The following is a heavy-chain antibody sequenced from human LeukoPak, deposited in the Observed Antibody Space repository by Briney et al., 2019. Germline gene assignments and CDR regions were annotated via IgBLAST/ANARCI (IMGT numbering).Heavy chain of an antibody. CDR2: ISWNSGSI. J-gene: IGHJ3*02. V-gene: IGHV3-9*01. Sequence: PGRSLRLSCAASGFTFDDYAMHWVRQAPGKGLEWVSGISWNSGSIGYADSVKGRFTISRDNAKNSLYLQMTSLRAEDTALYYCAKVRGYSYGDAFDIWGQGTTVTVSS. CDR3: AKVRGYSYGDAFDI. D-gene: IGHD5-18*01. CDR1: GFTFDDYA.